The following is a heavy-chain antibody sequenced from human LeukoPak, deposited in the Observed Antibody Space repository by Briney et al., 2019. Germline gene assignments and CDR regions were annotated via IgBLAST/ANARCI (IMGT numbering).Heavy chain of an antibody. Sequence: ASVKVSCKASGYTFTSYGISWVRQAPGQGLVWMGWSSPYNGNTNYAQKLQGRVTMTTDTSTSTAYMDLRSLRSDDTAVYYCARGFAGDRTMAGYFDLWGRGTLVTVSS. CDR3: ARGFAGDRTMAGYFDL. D-gene: IGHD7-27*01. CDR2: SSPYNGNT. CDR1: GYTFTSYG. J-gene: IGHJ2*01. V-gene: IGHV1-18*04.